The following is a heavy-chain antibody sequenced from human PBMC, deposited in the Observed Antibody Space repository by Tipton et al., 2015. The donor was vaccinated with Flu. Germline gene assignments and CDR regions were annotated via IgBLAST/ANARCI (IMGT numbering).Heavy chain of an antibody. CDR3: ARAMVRAYYFDY. D-gene: IGHD3-10*01. Sequence: TLSLTCTVSGYSISSGYYWGWIRQSPGKGLEWIGSIYHSGGTYYNPSLKSRVTISVDTSKNQFSLKLSSVTAADTAVYYCARAMVRAYYFDYWGQGTLVTVSS. CDR2: IYHSGGT. J-gene: IGHJ4*02. V-gene: IGHV4-38-2*02. CDR1: GYSISSGYY.